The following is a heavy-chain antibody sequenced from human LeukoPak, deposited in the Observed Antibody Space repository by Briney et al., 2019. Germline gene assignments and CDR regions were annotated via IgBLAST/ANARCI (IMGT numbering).Heavy chain of an antibody. CDR3: ARDRYDHDSSGYYEF. Sequence: SETLSLTCTVSGGSISGYYWSWIRQPPGKELEWIGYIYESGSTDYNPSLRSRVTISRDTSKNQVSLKLTSVATADTAVYYCARDRYDHDSSGYYEFWGQGTLVTVSS. V-gene: IGHV4-59*01. D-gene: IGHD3-22*01. CDR1: GGSISGYY. CDR2: IYESGST. J-gene: IGHJ4*02.